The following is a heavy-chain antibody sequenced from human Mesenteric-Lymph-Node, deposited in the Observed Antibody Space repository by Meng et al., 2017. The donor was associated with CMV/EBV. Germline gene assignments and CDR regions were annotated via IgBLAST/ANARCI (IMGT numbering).Heavy chain of an antibody. J-gene: IGHJ6*02. D-gene: IGHD2-2*01. Sequence: GGSLRLSCAASGFTFSSYGMHWVRQAPGKGLEWVAFIRYDGGNKYYADSVKGRFTISRDNSKNTLYLQMNSLRAEDTAVYYCAKDSYCSSTSCYFGHRSPYYYYGMDVWGQGTTVTVSS. CDR2: IRYDGGNK. V-gene: IGHV3-30*02. CDR3: AKDSYCSSTSCYFGHRSPYYYYGMDV. CDR1: GFTFSSYG.